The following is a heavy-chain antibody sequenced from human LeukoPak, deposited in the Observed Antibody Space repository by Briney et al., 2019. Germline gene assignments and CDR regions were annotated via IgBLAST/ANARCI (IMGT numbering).Heavy chain of an antibody. CDR2: INHSGRT. D-gene: IGHD4-23*01. J-gene: IGHJ3*02. CDR1: GYSISSGYY. V-gene: IGHV4-38-2*02. Sequence: SETLSLTCTVSGYSISSGYYWGWIRQPPGKGLEWIGSINHSGRTYYNPSLKSRVTTSVATSKNQFSLKLSSVTAADTAVYYCTSTVVTREVISGAFDIWGQGTMVTVSS. CDR3: TSTVVTREVISGAFDI.